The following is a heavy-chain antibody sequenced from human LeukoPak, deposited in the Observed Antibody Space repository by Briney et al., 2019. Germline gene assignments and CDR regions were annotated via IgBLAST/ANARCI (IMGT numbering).Heavy chain of an antibody. J-gene: IGHJ4*02. CDR1: GFTFSNAW. Sequence: PGGSLRLSCAASGFTFSNAWMSWVRQAPGKGLEWVGRLKSKTGGGPADHAARVKGRFTISRDDSKTTLYLQMNSLKTEDTAVYYCFAAAGTFDYWGQGTLVTVSS. CDR2: LKSKTGGGPA. V-gene: IGHV3-15*01. D-gene: IGHD6-13*01. CDR3: FAAAGTFDY.